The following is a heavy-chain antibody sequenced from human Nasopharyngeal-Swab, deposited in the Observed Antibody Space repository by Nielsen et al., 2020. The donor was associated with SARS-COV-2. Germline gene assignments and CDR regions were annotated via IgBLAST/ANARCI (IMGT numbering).Heavy chain of an antibody. J-gene: IGHJ4*02. CDR3: ADPPFSEY. V-gene: IGHV3-30-3*01. CDR2: VSYNGGFE. Sequence: GESLKISCAASGFSFSNYAMHWVRQAPGKGLEWVAVVSYNGGFEHYADSVKGRFTIARDNSKNTLSLQMNSLRIEDTALYYCADPPFSEYWGQGTLVTVSS. CDR1: GFSFSNYA.